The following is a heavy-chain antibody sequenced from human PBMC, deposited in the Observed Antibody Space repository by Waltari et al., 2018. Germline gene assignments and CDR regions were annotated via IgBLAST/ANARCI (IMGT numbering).Heavy chain of an antibody. J-gene: IGHJ4*02. CDR1: GFTFSSYE. D-gene: IGHD4-17*01. CDR2: ISSSGSTI. Sequence: EVQLVESGGGLVQPGGSLRLSCAASGFTFSSYEMNWVRQAPGKGLEWVSYISSSGSTIYYADSVKGRFTISRDNAKNSLYLQMNSLRAEDTAVYYCATGGYGDYAFDYWGQGTLVIVSS. V-gene: IGHV3-48*03. CDR3: ATGGYGDYAFDY.